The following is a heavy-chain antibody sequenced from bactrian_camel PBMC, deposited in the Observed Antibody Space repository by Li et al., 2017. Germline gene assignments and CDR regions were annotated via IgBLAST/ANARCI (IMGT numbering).Heavy chain of an antibody. CDR1: GFIFSNYY. V-gene: IGHV3-2*01. CDR3: ATDYGGIFGY. CDR2: IYSDGRVT. Sequence: HVQLVESGGALVQPGGSLKLSCASSGFIFSNYYLTWVRQAPGKGLEWVSSIYSDGRVTYYADSGKGRFTISSDNAKNTVYLQTNSLKSEDTALYYCATDYGGIFGYWGQGTQVTVS. J-gene: IGHJ6*01. D-gene: IGHD6*01.